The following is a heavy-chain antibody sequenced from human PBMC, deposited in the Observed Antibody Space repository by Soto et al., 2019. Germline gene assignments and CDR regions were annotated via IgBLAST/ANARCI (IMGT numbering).Heavy chain of an antibody. CDR2: IYYSGST. J-gene: IGHJ5*02. CDR3: ARALRITIFGVVIPNWFDP. CDR1: GGSISSYY. Sequence: SETLSLTCTVSGGSISSYYWSWIRQPPGKGLEWIGYIYYSGSTYYNPSLKSRVTISVDTSKNQFSLKLSSVTAADTAVYYCARALRITIFGVVIPNWFDPWGQGTLVTVSS. V-gene: IGHV4-59*08. D-gene: IGHD3-3*01.